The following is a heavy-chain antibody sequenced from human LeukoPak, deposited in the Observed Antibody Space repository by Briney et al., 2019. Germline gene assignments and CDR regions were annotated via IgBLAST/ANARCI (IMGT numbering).Heavy chain of an antibody. J-gene: IGHJ4*02. CDR3: ARQTIRPFDF. V-gene: IGHV1-2*02. CDR2: INPTNGGK. Sequence: ASVKVSCQTSGYTFTGYYIHWVRQDPGQGLEWMGWINPTNGGKNYAQKFQGRVTMTRDTSISTAYMELSGLRSDDTAIYYCARQTIRPFDFWGQGTLVTVSA. D-gene: IGHD3-9*01. CDR1: GYTFTGYY.